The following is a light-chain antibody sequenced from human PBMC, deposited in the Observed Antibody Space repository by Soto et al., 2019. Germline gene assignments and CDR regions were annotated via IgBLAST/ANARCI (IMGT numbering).Light chain of an antibody. CDR2: DVS. J-gene: IGLJ1*01. Sequence: QSVLTQPASVSGSPGQSITISCTGTSSDVGGYNYVSWYQQHPGKAPKLMIYDVSNRPSGVSNRFSGSKSGNTASLTISGLQAEDEADYYRSSYTSSSTLYVFGTGTKVTVL. CDR3: SSYTSSSTLYV. CDR1: SSDVGGYNY. V-gene: IGLV2-14*01.